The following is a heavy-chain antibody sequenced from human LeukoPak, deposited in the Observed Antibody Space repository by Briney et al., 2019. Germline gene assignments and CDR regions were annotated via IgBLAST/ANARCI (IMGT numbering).Heavy chain of an antibody. J-gene: IGHJ4*02. V-gene: IGHV4-59*12. CDR1: GGSISSYY. CDR3: ARAPFNRFDY. D-gene: IGHD1-14*01. CDR2: TYYTGST. Sequence: PSETLSLTCSVSGGSISSYYWSWIRQPPRKGLEWIGNTYYTGSTNYTPSLKSRVAISVDTSKNQFPLKLSSVTAADTAVYYCARAPFNRFDYWGQGTLVTVSS.